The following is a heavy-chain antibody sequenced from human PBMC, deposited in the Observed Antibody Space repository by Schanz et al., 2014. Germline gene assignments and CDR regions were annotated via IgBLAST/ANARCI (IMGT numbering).Heavy chain of an antibody. CDR2: ISSGGTTI. J-gene: IGHJ4*02. CDR3: AKSYDTSGYSGFDY. CDR1: GFTFSSNW. D-gene: IGHD3-22*01. V-gene: IGHV3-48*01. Sequence: VQLVESGGGLVQPGGSLRLSCAASGFTFSSNWMNWVRQAPGKGLEWIAYISSGGTTIYYADSVKGRFTISRDNSKNTLYLQMNSLRTEDTAVYFCAKSYDTSGYSGFDYWGQGTLVTVSS.